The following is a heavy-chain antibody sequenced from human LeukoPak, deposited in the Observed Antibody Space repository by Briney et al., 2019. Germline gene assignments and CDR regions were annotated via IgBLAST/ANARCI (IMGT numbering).Heavy chain of an antibody. Sequence: AGSLRLSCAASGFTFSNYWMHWVRKAPGKGLVWVSRINSDGSSTSYADSVKGRFTISRDNAKNSLYLQMISLRAEDTAVYYCARVSSGSYFGYYYYYMDVWGKGTTVIVSS. V-gene: IGHV3-74*01. J-gene: IGHJ6*03. CDR2: INSDGSST. CDR1: GFTFSNYW. D-gene: IGHD1-26*01. CDR3: ARVSSGSYFGYYYYYMDV.